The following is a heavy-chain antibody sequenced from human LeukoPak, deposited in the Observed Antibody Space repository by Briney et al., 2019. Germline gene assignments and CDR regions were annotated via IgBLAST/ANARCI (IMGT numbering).Heavy chain of an antibody. V-gene: IGHV3-9*01. CDR1: GFTFDDYA. D-gene: IGHD3-10*01. J-gene: IGHJ4*02. Sequence: PGGSLRLSCAASGFTFDDYAMHWVRQAPGKGLEWVSGISWNSGSIGYADSVKGRFTISRDNAKNSLYLQMNSLRAEDAALYYCAKDMTGFGELFFDYFDYWGQGTLVTVSS. CDR3: AKDMTGFGELFFDYFDY. CDR2: ISWNSGSI.